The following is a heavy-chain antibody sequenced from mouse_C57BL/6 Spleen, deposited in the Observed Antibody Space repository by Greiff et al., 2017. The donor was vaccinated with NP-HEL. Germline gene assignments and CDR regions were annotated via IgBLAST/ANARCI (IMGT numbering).Heavy chain of an antibody. CDR3: ASAYYYGSSYLDY. V-gene: IGHV14-3*01. CDR1: GFNIKNTY. Sequence: VQLKQSVAELVRPGASVKLSCTASGFNIKNTYMHWVKQRPEQGLEWIGRIDPANGNTKYAPKFQGKATITADTSSNTAYLQLSSLTSEDTAIYYCASAYYYGSSYLDYWGQGTTLTVSS. D-gene: IGHD1-1*01. CDR2: IDPANGNT. J-gene: IGHJ2*01.